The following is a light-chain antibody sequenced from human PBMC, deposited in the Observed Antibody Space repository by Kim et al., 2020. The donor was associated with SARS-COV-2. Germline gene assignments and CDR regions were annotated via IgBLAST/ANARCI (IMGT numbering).Light chain of an antibody. CDR2: KDS. Sequence: VSPGQTDRINCSGDVLAKKYARWFQQKPGKAPVLVIYKDSERPSGIPERFAGSSSGTTVTLTISGAQVEDEADYYCYSAADNNHVVFGGGTQLTVL. V-gene: IGLV3-27*01. CDR3: YSAADNNHVV. J-gene: IGLJ2*01. CDR1: VLAKKY.